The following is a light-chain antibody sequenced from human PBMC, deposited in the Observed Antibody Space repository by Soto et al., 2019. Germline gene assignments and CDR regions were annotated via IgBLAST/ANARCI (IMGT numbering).Light chain of an antibody. Sequence: DIQMTQSPSSLSASVGYRVTITCRSSQSISSYLNWYHQKPGKAPKLLIYAASSLQSGVPSRFSGSGSGTDFTLTISSLQPEHFETYYCQHSYSTLLTFGGGTKVDIK. CDR3: QHSYSTLLT. V-gene: IGKV1-39*01. CDR1: QSISSY. CDR2: AAS. J-gene: IGKJ4*01.